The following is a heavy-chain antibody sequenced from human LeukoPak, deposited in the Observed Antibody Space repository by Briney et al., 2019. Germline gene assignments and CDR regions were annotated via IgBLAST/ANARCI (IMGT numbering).Heavy chain of an antibody. CDR3: ARRYSSSSFNWFDP. J-gene: IGHJ5*02. Sequence: SETLSLTCAVYGGSFSGYYWSWIRQPPGKGLEWIGEINHSGSTNYNPSLKSRVTISVDTYKNQFSLKLSSVTAADTAVYYCARRYSSSSFNWFDPWGQGTLVTVSS. V-gene: IGHV4-34*01. CDR2: INHSGST. D-gene: IGHD6-6*01. CDR1: GGSFSGYY.